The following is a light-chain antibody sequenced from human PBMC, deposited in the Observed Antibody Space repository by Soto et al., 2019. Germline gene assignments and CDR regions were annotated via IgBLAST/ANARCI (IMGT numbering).Light chain of an antibody. V-gene: IGKV3-11*01. J-gene: IGKJ4*01. CDR2: DAS. Sequence: EIVLTQSPATLSLSPGERATLXXRASQSVSSYLAWYQQKPGQAPRPLIYDASNRATGIPARFSGSGSGTDFTLTISSLEPEDFAVYYCQQRSNWPTFGGGTKVDI. CDR3: QQRSNWPT. CDR1: QSVSSY.